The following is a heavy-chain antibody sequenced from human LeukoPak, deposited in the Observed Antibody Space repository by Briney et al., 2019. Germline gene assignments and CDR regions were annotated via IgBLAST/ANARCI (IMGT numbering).Heavy chain of an antibody. Sequence: SVKVSCKASGGTFSSYAISWVRQAPGQGLEWMGRIIPIFGTANYAQKFQGRVTITADKSTSTAYMELSSLRSEDTAVYHCARGPRKGSYYYMDVWGKGTTVTVSS. CDR3: ARGPRKGSYYYMDV. CDR1: GGTFSSYA. CDR2: IIPIFGTA. V-gene: IGHV1-69*06. J-gene: IGHJ6*03.